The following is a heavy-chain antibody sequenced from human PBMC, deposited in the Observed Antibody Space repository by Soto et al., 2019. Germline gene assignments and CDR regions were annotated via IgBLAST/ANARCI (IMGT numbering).Heavy chain of an antibody. CDR3: ARWTDSSGPFDY. V-gene: IGHV4-31*03. D-gene: IGHD3-22*01. J-gene: IGHJ4*02. Sequence: PSETLSLTCTVSCGSISSGGYYWSWIRQHPGKGLEWIGYIYYSGSTYYNPSLKSRVTISVDTSKNQFSLKLSSVTAADTAVYYCARWTDSSGPFDYWGQGTLVTVSS. CDR1: CGSISSGGYY. CDR2: IYYSGST.